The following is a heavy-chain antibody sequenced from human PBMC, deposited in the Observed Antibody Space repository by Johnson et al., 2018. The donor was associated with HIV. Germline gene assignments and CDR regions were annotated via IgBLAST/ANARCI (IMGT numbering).Heavy chain of an antibody. J-gene: IGHJ3*02. CDR3: ARECSGGSCYPLDHDAFDI. V-gene: IGHV3-23*04. D-gene: IGHD2-15*01. CDR2: ISGSGGST. CDR1: GFTVSSYG. Sequence: VQLVESGGGLVQPGGSLRLSCAASGFTVSSYGMHWVRQAPGKGLEWVSAISGSGGSTYYADSVKGRFTMSRDNSKNTLYLQMNSLRTEDTAVYYCARECSGGSCYPLDHDAFDIWGQGTMVTVSS.